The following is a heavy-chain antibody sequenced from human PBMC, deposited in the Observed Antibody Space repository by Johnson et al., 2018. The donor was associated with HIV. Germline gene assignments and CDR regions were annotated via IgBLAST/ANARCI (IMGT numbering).Heavy chain of an antibody. J-gene: IGHJ3*02. CDR2: ISYDGSNK. V-gene: IGHV3-30-3*02. CDR3: AKNGGVGGGSSNGAFDI. CDR1: GFTFSSYA. Sequence: QVQLVESGGGVVQPGRSLRLSCAASGFTFSSYAMHWVRQAPGKGLEWVAVISYDGSNKYYADSVKGRFIISRDNSKNTLYLQMNSLRAEDTAVYYCAKNGGVGGGSSNGAFDIWGQGTMVTVSS. D-gene: IGHD2-15*01.